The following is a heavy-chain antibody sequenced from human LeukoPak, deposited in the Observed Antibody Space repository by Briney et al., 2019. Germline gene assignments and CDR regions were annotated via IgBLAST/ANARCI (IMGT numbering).Heavy chain of an antibody. CDR2: INHSGST. Sequence: SETLSLTCAVYGGSFSGYYWSWIRQPPGKGLEWIGEINHSGSTNYNPSLKSRVTISVDTSKNQFSLKLSSVTAADTAVYYCARVLVGYSNPKDWYFDLWGRGTLVTVSS. V-gene: IGHV4-34*01. J-gene: IGHJ2*01. CDR3: ARVLVGYSNPKDWYFDL. CDR1: GGSFSGYY. D-gene: IGHD4-11*01.